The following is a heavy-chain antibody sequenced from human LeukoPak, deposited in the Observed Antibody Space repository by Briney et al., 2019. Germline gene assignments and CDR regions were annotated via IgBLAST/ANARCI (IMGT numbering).Heavy chain of an antibody. J-gene: IGHJ2*01. CDR2: INPNTGDT. D-gene: IGHD2-15*01. CDR1: GFTFTAYY. CDR3: ARDWPGISLHFDL. Sequence: GASVKVSCKASGFTFTAYYIHWMRQAPGQGLEWMGWINPNTGDTNFAQKFQGRVAMTRDTSLSTAYMDLSRLTSDDTAVYYCARDWPGISLHFDLWGRGTLITVSS. V-gene: IGHV1-2*02.